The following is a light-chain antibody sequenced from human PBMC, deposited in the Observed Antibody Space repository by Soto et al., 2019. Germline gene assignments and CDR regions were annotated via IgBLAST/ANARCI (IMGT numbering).Light chain of an antibody. Sequence: DIQMTQSPSSLSASVGDRVTITCRTSQSISSNLNWYQQAPGKVPKLLIYAASSLQSGVPSRFSGSGSGTDFTPTISSLQPEDFATYYCQQSYRSPPTFGQGTKVDIK. CDR1: QSISSN. CDR2: AAS. CDR3: QQSYRSPPT. J-gene: IGKJ1*01. V-gene: IGKV1-39*01.